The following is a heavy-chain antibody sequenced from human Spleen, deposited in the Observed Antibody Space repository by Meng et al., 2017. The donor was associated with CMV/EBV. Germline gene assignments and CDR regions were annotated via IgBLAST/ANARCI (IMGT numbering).Heavy chain of an antibody. CDR2: ISDSGDSP. Sequence: GGSLRLSCAVYGGSFSDYYWNWIRQSPGKGLEWISLISDSGDSPYYADSVKGRFTISRDNSKNMVYLQMKSLRADDTARYYCAKTLNGYGGEDSWGQGTLVTVSS. J-gene: IGHJ4*02. CDR1: GGSFSDYY. D-gene: IGHD5-18*01. CDR3: AKTLNGYGGEDS. V-gene: IGHV3-23*01.